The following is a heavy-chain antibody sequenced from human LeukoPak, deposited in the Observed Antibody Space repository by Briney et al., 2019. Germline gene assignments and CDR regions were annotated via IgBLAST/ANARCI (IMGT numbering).Heavy chain of an antibody. Sequence: SGGSLRLSCAASGFTFSSYAMSWVRQAPGKGLEWVSAVSGSGGNTYYADSVKGRFAISRENSKNTLYLQMNSLRAEDTAVYYCAKAYLEYSSSEYYFDYWGQGTLVTVSS. CDR1: GFTFSSYA. CDR3: AKAYLEYSSSEYYFDY. J-gene: IGHJ4*02. CDR2: VSGSGGNT. V-gene: IGHV3-23*01. D-gene: IGHD6-6*01.